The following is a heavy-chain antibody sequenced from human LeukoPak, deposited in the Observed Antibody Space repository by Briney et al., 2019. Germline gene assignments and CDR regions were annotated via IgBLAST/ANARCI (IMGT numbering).Heavy chain of an antibody. D-gene: IGHD6-6*01. V-gene: IGHV3-33*01. J-gene: IGHJ4*02. CDR2: IWYDGSSK. CDR3: ARDMGYSSSSGNDY. CDR1: GISFRSHG. Sequence: GGSLRLSCAASGISFRSHGMHWVRQAPGKGLEWVAVIWYDGSSKYYADSVKGRFTVSRDNSNSTLYLQMNSLRAEDTAVYYCARDMGYSSSSGNDYWGQGTLVTVSS.